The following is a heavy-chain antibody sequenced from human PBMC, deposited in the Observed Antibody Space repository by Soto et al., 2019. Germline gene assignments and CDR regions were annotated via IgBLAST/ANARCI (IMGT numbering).Heavy chain of an antibody. Sequence: PGGSLRLSCAASGFTFSSYAMSWVRQAPGKGLEWVSAISGSGGSTYYADSVKGRFTISRDNSKNTLYLQMNSLRAEDTAVYYCAKDSLWFGELLSRPYGRLEEGVWGQGTTVTVSS. CDR2: ISGSGGST. CDR1: GFTFSSYA. CDR3: AKDSLWFGELLSRPYGRLEEGV. J-gene: IGHJ6*02. V-gene: IGHV3-23*01. D-gene: IGHD3-10*01.